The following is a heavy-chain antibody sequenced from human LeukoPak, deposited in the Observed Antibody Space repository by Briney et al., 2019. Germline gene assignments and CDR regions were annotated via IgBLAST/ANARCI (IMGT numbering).Heavy chain of an antibody. J-gene: IGHJ4*02. CDR3: AEEERSQLFDY. D-gene: IGHD2-2*01. Sequence: GGSLRLSCAASGFTFSNYAMSWVRQAPGKGLEWVSAISASGGSTYYADSVKGRFTISTDNSKDTLYLQMNSLRAEDTAVYYCAEEERSQLFDYWGRGTLVTVSS. CDR2: ISASGGST. CDR1: GFTFSNYA. V-gene: IGHV3-23*01.